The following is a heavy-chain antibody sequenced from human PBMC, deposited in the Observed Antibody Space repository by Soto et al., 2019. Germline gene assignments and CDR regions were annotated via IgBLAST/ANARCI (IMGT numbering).Heavy chain of an antibody. CDR2: IYHSGST. CDR3: AREVVTAPYNWFDP. Sequence: QLQLQESGSGLVKPSQTLSLTCAVSGGSISSGGYSWSWIRQPPGKGLEWIGYIYHSGSTYYNPSLKSRVTISVDRSKNQFSLKLSSVTAADTAGYYYAREVVTAPYNWFDPWGQGTLVTVSS. D-gene: IGHD2-21*02. CDR1: GGSISSGGYS. V-gene: IGHV4-30-2*01. J-gene: IGHJ5*02.